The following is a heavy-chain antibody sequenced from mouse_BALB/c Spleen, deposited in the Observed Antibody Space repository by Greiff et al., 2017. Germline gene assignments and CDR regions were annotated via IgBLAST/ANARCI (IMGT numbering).Heavy chain of an antibody. CDR2: IDPANGNT. D-gene: IGHD1-1*01. CDR3: AQITTVVATDY. CDR1: GFNIKDTY. V-gene: IGHV14-3*02. J-gene: IGHJ2*01. Sequence: EVQLVESGAELVKPGASVKLSCTASGFNIKDTYMHWVKQRPEQGLEWIGRIDPANGNTKYDPKFQGKATITADTSSNTAYLQLSSLTSEDTAVYYCAQITTVVATDYWGQGTTLTVSS.